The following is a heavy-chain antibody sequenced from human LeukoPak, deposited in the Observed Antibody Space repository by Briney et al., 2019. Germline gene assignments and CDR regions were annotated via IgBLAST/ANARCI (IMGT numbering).Heavy chain of an antibody. CDR2: IFPGDSDT. Sequence: GESLKISCKGSGYTFTTHWIAWVRQMPGKGLEWMGIIFPGDSDTRYSPSFQGQVTISADKSISTAYLQWSSLKASDTAMYYCARLAPFRFGKLLYYYYYYYMDVWGKGTTVTISS. D-gene: IGHD2-15*01. CDR1: GYTFTTHW. J-gene: IGHJ6*03. CDR3: ARLAPFRFGKLLYYYYYYYMDV. V-gene: IGHV5-51*01.